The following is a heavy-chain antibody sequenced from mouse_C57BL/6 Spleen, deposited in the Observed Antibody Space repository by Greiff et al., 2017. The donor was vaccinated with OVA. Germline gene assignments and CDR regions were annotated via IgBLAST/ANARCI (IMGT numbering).Heavy chain of an antibody. CDR2: ISYDGSN. CDR3: ARRIYYDYDSDY. J-gene: IGHJ2*01. Sequence: ESGPGLVKPSQSLSLTCSVTGYSITSGYYWNWIRQFPGNKLEWMGYISYDGSNNYNPSLKNRISITRDTSKNQFFLKLNSVTTEDTATYYCARRIYYDYDSDYWGQGTTLTVSS. D-gene: IGHD2-4*01. CDR1: GYSITSGYY. V-gene: IGHV3-6*01.